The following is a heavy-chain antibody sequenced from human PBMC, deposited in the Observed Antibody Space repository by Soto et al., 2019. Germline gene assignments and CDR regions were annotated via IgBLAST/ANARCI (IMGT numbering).Heavy chain of an antibody. D-gene: IGHD3-16*02. J-gene: IGHJ4*02. CDR1: GGSFSGYY. Sequence: PSETLSLTCAVYGGSFSGYYWSWIRQPPGKGLEWIGEINHSGSTNYNPSLKSRVTISVDTSKNQFSLKLSSVTAADTAVYYCAREGEYYDYVWGSYRLDYWGQGTLVTVSS. CDR3: AREGEYYDYVWGSYRLDY. V-gene: IGHV4-34*01. CDR2: INHSGST.